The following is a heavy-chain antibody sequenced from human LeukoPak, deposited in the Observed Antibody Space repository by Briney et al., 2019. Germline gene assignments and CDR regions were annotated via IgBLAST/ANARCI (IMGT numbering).Heavy chain of an antibody. D-gene: IGHD3-22*01. CDR2: ISGSGGST. Sequence: GGSLRLSCAASGFTFSSHAMSWVRQAPGKGLEWVSAISGSGGSTYYADSVKGRFTISRDNSKNTLYLQMNSLRAEDTAVYYCAKGQNYYDSSGYYYRFDYWGQGTLVTVSS. V-gene: IGHV3-23*01. CDR3: AKGQNYYDSSGYYYRFDY. J-gene: IGHJ4*02. CDR1: GFTFSSHA.